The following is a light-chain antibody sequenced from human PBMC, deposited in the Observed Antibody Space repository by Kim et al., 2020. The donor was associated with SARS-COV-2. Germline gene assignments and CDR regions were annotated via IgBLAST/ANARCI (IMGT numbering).Light chain of an antibody. CDR1: QSLVYSDGNTY. CDR2: RVS. Sequence: DAVMPQSPLSLPVTLGQPASISCTSSQSLVYSDGNTYLNWFQQRPGQSPRRLIYRVSNRDSGVPDRFSGSVSGAVFTLKISSVEVEDIGLYVCIQGSHWPDTFGQGTKLEI. J-gene: IGKJ2*01. V-gene: IGKV2-30*01. CDR3: IQGSHWPDT.